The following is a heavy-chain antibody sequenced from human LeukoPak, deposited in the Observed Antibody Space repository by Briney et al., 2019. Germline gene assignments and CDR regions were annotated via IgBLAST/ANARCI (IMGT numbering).Heavy chain of an antibody. CDR1: GFTLSNYG. CDR3: ARGGVAADAFDI. V-gene: IGHV3-30*03. J-gene: IGHJ3*02. Sequence: GGSLRLSCAASGFTLSNYGMHWVRQAPGKGLEWVAAISYDGSNQYYADSVKGRFTISRDNSESTLFLQMNSLRAEDTAVYYCARGGVAADAFDIWGQGTMVTVSS. D-gene: IGHD3-10*01. CDR2: ISYDGSNQ.